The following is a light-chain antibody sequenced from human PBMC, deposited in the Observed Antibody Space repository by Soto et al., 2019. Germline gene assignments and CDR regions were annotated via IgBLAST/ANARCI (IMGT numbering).Light chain of an antibody. CDR3: QQYGSLPPT. CDR1: QSVSSSY. CDR2: GAS. V-gene: IGKV3-20*01. J-gene: IGKJ3*01. Sequence: EIVLTQSPGTLSLSPGERATLSFRASQSVSSSYLAWYQQKPGQAPRLLIYGASSRATGIPDRFSGSGSGTDFTLTISRLEPEDFVVYYCQQYGSLPPTFGPGTKVDI.